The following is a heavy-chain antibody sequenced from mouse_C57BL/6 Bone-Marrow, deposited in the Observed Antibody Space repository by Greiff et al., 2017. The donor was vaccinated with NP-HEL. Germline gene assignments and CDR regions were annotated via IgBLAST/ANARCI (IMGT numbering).Heavy chain of an antibody. J-gene: IGHJ2*01. CDR2: IDPETGGT. Sequence: QVQLKQSGAELVRPGASVTLSCKASGYTFTDYEMHWVQQTPVHGLEWIGAIDPETGGTAYNQKFKGKAILTADKSSSTAYMELRSLTSEDSAVYYCTRSRGWGQGTTLTVSS. CDR1: GYTFTDYE. V-gene: IGHV1-15*01. CDR3: TRSRG.